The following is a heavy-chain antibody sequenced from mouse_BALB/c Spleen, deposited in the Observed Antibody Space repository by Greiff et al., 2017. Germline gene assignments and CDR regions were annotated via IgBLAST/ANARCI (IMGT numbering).Heavy chain of an antibody. J-gene: IGHJ4*01. Sequence: EVQLVESGGGLVQPGGSRKLSCAASGFTFSSFGMHWVRQAPEKGLAWVAYISRGSSTIYYADTVKGRFTISRDNPKKTLFLQMTSLRSEDTAMYYCARGRVGYAMDYWGQGTSVTVAS. CDR1: GFTFSSFG. CDR3: ARGRVGYAMDY. CDR2: ISRGSSTI. D-gene: IGHD1-1*02. V-gene: IGHV5-17*02.